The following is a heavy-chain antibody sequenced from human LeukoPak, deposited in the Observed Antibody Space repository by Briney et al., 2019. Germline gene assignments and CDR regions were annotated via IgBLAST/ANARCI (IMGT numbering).Heavy chain of an antibody. D-gene: IGHD2-8*01. CDR1: GFTFSSYS. V-gene: IGHV3-21*01. CDR3: ARGYCTNGVCYYFMYYYYYMDV. CDR2: ISSSSSYI. J-gene: IGHJ6*03. Sequence: GGSLRLSCAASGFTFSSYSMNWVRQAPGKGLEWVSSISSSSSYIYYADSVKGRFTISRDNAKNSLYLQMNSLRAEDTAVYYCARGYCTNGVCYYFMYYYYYMDVWGKGTTVTVSS.